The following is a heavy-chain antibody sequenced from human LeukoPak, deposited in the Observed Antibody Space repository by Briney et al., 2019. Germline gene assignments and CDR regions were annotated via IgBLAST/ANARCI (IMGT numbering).Heavy chain of an antibody. CDR1: GGSFSGYY. CDR3: ARDNEWFGD. J-gene: IGHJ4*02. D-gene: IGHD3-10*01. Sequence: SETLSLTCAVYGGSFSGYYWSWIRQPPGKGLEWIGEINHSGSTNYNPSLKSRVTISVDTSKNQFSLKLSSVTAADTAVYYCARDNEWFGDWGQGTLVTVSS. V-gene: IGHV4-34*01. CDR2: INHSGST.